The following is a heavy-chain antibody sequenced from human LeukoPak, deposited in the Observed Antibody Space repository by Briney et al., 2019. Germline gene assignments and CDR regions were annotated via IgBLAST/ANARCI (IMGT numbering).Heavy chain of an antibody. CDR2: ISAYNGNT. V-gene: IGHV1-18*01. Sequence: ASVKVSCKASGYTFTCYGISWVRQAPGQGLEWMGWISAYNGNTNYAQKLQGRVTMTTDTSTSTAYMELRSLRSDDTAVYYCARGGDYDYVWGSYREYYFDYWGQGTLVTVSS. CDR1: GYTFTCYG. CDR3: ARGGDYDYVWGSYREYYFDY. D-gene: IGHD3-16*02. J-gene: IGHJ4*02.